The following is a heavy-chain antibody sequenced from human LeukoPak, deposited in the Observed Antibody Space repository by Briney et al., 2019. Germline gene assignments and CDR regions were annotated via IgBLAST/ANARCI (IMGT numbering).Heavy chain of an antibody. Sequence: PGGSLRLSCAAPGFTFSSYWMHWVRQAPGKGLVWVSRINSDGSSTSYADSVKGRFTISRDNAKNTLYLQMNSLRAEDTAVYYCARMEPLEGYFDYWGQGTLVTVSS. CDR2: INSDGSST. CDR1: GFTFSSYW. V-gene: IGHV3-74*01. D-gene: IGHD1-26*01. CDR3: ARMEPLEGYFDY. J-gene: IGHJ4*02.